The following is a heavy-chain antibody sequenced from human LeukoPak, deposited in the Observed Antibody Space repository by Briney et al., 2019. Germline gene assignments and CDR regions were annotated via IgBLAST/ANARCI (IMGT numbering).Heavy chain of an antibody. V-gene: IGHV4-4*07. D-gene: IGHD6-13*01. CDR2: IHTSGST. Sequence: SETLSLTCTVSGGSISSYYWSWIRQPAGKGLEWIGRIHTSGSTNYSPSLKSRVTISVDTSKNQFSLKLSSVTAADTAVYYCARGSSSSLGHPFDYWGQGTLVTVSS. CDR1: GGSISSYY. CDR3: ARGSSSSLGHPFDY. J-gene: IGHJ4*02.